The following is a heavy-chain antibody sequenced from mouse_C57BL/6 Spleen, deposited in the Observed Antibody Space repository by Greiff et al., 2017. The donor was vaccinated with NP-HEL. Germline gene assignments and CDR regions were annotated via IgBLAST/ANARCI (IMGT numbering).Heavy chain of an antibody. V-gene: IGHV14-3*01. CDR2: IDPANGNT. J-gene: IGHJ3*01. CDR1: GFNIKNTY. Sequence: EVQLQQSVAELVRPGASVKLSCTASGFNIKNTYMHWVKQRPEQGLEWIGRIDPANGNTKYAPKFQGKATITADTSSNTAYLQLSSLTSEDTAIYYCASAIYYDYDGLAYWGQRTLVTVSA. CDR3: ASAIYYDYDGLAY. D-gene: IGHD2-4*01.